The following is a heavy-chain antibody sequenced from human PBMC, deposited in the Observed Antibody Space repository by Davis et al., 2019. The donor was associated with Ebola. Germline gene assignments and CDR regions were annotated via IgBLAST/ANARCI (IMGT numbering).Heavy chain of an antibody. CDR3: ARNVLTVTTPHYYYYMDV. Sequence: SETLSLTCDVYGGSLTNYYWTWIRQTPGKGLEWIGEVNHRGSTNYSPSLTNRVTISVDTSKNQFSLILYSMTAADTAVYYCARNVLTVTTPHYYYYMDVWGNGTTVTVSS. D-gene: IGHD4-11*01. CDR2: VNHRGST. J-gene: IGHJ6*03. CDR1: GGSLTNYY. V-gene: IGHV4-34*01.